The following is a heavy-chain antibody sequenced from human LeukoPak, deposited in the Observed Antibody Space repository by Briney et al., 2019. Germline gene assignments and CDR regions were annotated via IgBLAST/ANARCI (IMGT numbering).Heavy chain of an antibody. Sequence: GASVKVSCKASGYTFTSYAMHWVRQAPGQRLEWMGWINAGNGNTKYSQKFQGRVTITRDTSASTAYMELSSLRSEDTAVYYCARPQSPGRSLVTALDYWGQGTLVTVSS. CDR1: GYTFTSYA. V-gene: IGHV1-3*01. CDR2: INAGNGNT. CDR3: ARPQSPGRSLVTALDY. J-gene: IGHJ4*02. D-gene: IGHD2-21*02.